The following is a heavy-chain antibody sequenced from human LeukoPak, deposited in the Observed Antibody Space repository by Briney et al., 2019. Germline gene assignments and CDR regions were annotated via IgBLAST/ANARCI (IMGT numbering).Heavy chain of an antibody. Sequence: GRSLRLSCAASGFTFSSYAMHWVRQAPGKGLEWVAVISYDGSNKYYADSVKGRFTISRDNSKNTLYLQMNSLRAEDTAVYYCARVTVTTLSPFDYWGQGTLVTVSS. J-gene: IGHJ4*02. V-gene: IGHV3-30-3*01. CDR2: ISYDGSNK. D-gene: IGHD4-17*01. CDR1: GFTFSSYA. CDR3: ARVTVTTLSPFDY.